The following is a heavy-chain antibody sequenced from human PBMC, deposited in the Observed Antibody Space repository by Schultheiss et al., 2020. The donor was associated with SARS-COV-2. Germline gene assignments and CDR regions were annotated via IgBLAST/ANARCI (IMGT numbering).Heavy chain of an antibody. CDR3: AREAVAGTTHDCYFQH. CDR2: IYYSGST. V-gene: IGHV4-30-4*01. D-gene: IGHD6-19*01. Sequence: LSLTCTVSGGSISSGDYYWSWIRQPPGKGLEWIGYIYYSGSTYYNPSLKSRVTISVDTSKNQFSLKLSSVTAADTAVYYCAREAVAGTTHDCYFQHWGQGTLVTVSS. CDR1: GGSISSGDYY. J-gene: IGHJ1*01.